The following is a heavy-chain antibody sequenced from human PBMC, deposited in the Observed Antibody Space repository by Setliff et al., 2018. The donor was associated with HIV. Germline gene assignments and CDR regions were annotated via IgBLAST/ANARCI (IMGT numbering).Heavy chain of an antibody. V-gene: IGHV1-69*13. CDR3: ARGVRVTVVQRGSSFDY. CDR1: GGIFSTSS. D-gene: IGHD2-21*02. CDR2: FNPIFTTP. Sequence: SVKVSCKSSGGIFSTSSINWVRQAPGQGLEWMGGFNPIFTTPDYAQKFQDRVTMTADESTSTAYMELRGLTSEDTAVYFCARGVRVTVVQRGSSFDYWGQGTLVTV. J-gene: IGHJ4*02.